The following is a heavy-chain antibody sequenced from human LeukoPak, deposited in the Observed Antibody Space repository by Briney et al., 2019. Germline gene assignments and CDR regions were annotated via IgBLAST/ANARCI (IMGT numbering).Heavy chain of an antibody. CDR3: ARLVVITTFDWFDP. D-gene: IGHD3-22*01. CDR2: IYTSGST. J-gene: IGHJ5*02. Sequence: SETLSLTCTVSGGSISSYCWSWIRQPAGKGLEWIGRIYTSGSTNYNPSLKSRVTMSVATSKNQFSLKLTSVTAADTAVYYCARLVVITTFDWFDPWGQGTLVTVSS. V-gene: IGHV4-4*07. CDR1: GGSISSYC.